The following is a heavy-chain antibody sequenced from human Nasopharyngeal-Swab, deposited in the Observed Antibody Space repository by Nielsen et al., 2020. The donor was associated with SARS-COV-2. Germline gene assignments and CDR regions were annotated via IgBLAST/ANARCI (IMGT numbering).Heavy chain of an antibody. CDR2: ISAYNGNT. V-gene: IGHV1-18*01. J-gene: IGHJ3*02. CDR3: ARDNESGDYYAYDI. D-gene: IGHD4-17*01. Sequence: ASVKVSCKASGYTFMTFGITWVRQAPGQGLEWMGWISAYNGNTNYAQKFQDRVTMTTDTSTTTAYMELRGLKTDDTAVYYCARDNESGDYYAYDIWGQGTTVTVSS. CDR1: GYTFMTFG.